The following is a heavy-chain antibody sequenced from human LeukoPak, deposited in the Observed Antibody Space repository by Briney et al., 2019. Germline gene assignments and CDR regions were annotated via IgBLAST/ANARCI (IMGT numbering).Heavy chain of an antibody. CDR1: GDSVSSNGAA. CDR3: GRETDFGVVTN. V-gene: IGHV6-1*01. CDR2: TYYRSQQWYS. D-gene: IGHD3-3*01. J-gene: IGHJ4*02. Sequence: PSQTLSLTCAISGDSVSSNGAAWDWITQSPSRGLEWLGRTYYRSQQWYSDYAPSVKGRITINADTSQNQFSLHLNSVTPEDTAVYYCGRETDFGVVTNWGQGTLVTVSS.